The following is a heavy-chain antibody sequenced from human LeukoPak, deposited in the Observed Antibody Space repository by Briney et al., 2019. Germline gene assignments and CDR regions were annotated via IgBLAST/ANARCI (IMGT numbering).Heavy chain of an antibody. CDR2: ISSTSTYI. CDR1: AFTISNIT. CDR3: ARFDYADYLAFDY. V-gene: IGHV3-21*01. J-gene: IGHJ4*02. D-gene: IGHD4-17*01. Sequence: WGSLRLYCAASAFTISNITWNWVPQAPGKGLEWVLSISSTSTYIHYADSVKGRFTISRDNAKNSLYLQRYLMRAEDTAVYYCARFDYADYLAFDYWGQGTLVTVSS.